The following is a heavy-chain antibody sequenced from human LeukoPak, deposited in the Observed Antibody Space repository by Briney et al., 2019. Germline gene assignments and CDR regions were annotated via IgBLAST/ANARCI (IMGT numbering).Heavy chain of an antibody. J-gene: IGHJ4*02. D-gene: IGHD3-10*01. CDR1: GFTFSNYA. CDR3: AKTDSRSGSYSTFDY. CDR2: SASGGRT. Sequence: GGSLRLSCAASGFTFSNYAISASGGRTYYADSVKGRFTISRDNSKNTLYLQMNSLRAEDTAVYYCAKTDSRSGSYSTFDYWGQGTLVTVSS. V-gene: IGHV3-23*01.